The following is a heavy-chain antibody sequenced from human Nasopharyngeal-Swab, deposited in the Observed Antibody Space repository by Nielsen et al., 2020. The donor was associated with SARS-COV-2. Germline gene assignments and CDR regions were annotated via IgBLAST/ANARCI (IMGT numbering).Heavy chain of an antibody. D-gene: IGHD3-22*01. CDR3: ATIYHFHSGGFSFQY. CDR1: GGTFNNYG. J-gene: IGHJ4*02. V-gene: IGHV1-69*10. Sequence: SVNVSCKASGGTFNNYGISWVRQAPAQGLEWVGGVIPILATANYAQKFQDRVTITADKATNTAYMELSSLRSEDTAIYYCATIYHFHSGGFSFQYWGQGTLVTVSS. CDR2: VIPILATA.